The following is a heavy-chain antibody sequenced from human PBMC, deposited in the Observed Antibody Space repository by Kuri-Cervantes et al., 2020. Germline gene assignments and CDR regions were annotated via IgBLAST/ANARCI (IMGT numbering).Heavy chain of an antibody. Sequence: ASVKVSCKASGGTFSSYAISWVRQAPGQRLEWMGWINAGNGNTKYSQKFQGRVTITRDTSASTAYMELSSLRSEDTAVYYCARGEGADTAMAYYFDYWGQGTLVTVSS. CDR2: INAGNGNT. D-gene: IGHD5-18*01. J-gene: IGHJ4*02. CDR1: GGTFSSYA. CDR3: ARGEGADTAMAYYFDY. V-gene: IGHV1-3*01.